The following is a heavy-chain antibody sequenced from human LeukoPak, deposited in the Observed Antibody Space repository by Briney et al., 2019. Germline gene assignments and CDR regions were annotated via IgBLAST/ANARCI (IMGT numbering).Heavy chain of an antibody. CDR1: RFTVSSYW. J-gene: IGHJ4*02. V-gene: IGHV3-7*01. D-gene: IGHD2/OR15-2a*01. CDR2: IKQDGSEK. CDR3: ARDWFHAIDY. Sequence: GGSLRLSCAASRFTVSSYWMSWVRRAPGKGLEWVANIKQDGSEKYYVDSVKGRFTISRDNAKNSLYLQMNSLRAEDTAVYYCARDWFHAIDYWGQGTLVTVSS.